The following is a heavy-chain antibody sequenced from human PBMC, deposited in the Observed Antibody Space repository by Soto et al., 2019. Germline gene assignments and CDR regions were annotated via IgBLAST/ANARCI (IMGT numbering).Heavy chain of an antibody. D-gene: IGHD6-13*01. Sequence: SETLSLTCTVSGGSISSYYWSWIRQPPGKGLEWIGYIYYSGSTNYNPSLKSRVTISVDTSKNQFSLKLSSVTAADTAVYYCARESRSWYGSIWDYWGQGTLVTVS. J-gene: IGHJ4*02. CDR1: GGSISSYY. CDR2: IYYSGST. CDR3: ARESRSWYGSIWDY. V-gene: IGHV4-59*12.